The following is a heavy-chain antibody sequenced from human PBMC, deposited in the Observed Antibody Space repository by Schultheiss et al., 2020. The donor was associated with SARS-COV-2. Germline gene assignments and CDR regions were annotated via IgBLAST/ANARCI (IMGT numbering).Heavy chain of an antibody. D-gene: IGHD3-22*01. CDR2: ISSSGSTI. Sequence: GESLKISCAASGFTFSSYDMNWVRQAPGKGLEWVSYISSSGSTIYYADSVKGRFTISRDNAKNSLYLQMNSLRAEDTAVYYCASTLYDSSGYIAYFDFWGQGTLVTVSS. CDR3: ASTLYDSSGYIAYFDF. CDR1: GFTFSSYD. V-gene: IGHV3-48*03. J-gene: IGHJ4*02.